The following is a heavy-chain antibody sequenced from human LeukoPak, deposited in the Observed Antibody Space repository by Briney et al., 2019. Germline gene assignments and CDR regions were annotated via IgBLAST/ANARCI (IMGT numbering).Heavy chain of an antibody. D-gene: IGHD3-22*01. CDR3: ARRNSDSSGYSHYYYYGMDV. V-gene: IGHV1-69*13. Sequence: SVKVSCKASGYTFSSYAISWVRQAPGQGLEWMGGIIPIFGTANYAQKFQGRVTITADESTSTAYMELSSLRSEDTAVYYCARRNSDSSGYSHYYYYGMDVWGQGTTVTVSS. CDR2: IIPIFGTA. J-gene: IGHJ6*02. CDR1: GYTFSSYA.